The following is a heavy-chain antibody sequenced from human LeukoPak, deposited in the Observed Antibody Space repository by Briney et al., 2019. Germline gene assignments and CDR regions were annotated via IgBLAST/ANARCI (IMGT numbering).Heavy chain of an antibody. J-gene: IGHJ6*02. CDR3: ASGYCSSTSCYYTRIKYYYYGMDV. Sequence: GSSVKVSCKASGGTFSSYAISWVRQAPGQGLEWMGGIIPIFGTATYAQKFQGRVTITADESTSTAYMELSSLRSEDTAVYYCASGYCSSTSCYYTRIKYYYYGMDVWGQGTTVTVSS. CDR2: IIPIFGTA. CDR1: GGTFSSYA. V-gene: IGHV1-69*01. D-gene: IGHD2-2*01.